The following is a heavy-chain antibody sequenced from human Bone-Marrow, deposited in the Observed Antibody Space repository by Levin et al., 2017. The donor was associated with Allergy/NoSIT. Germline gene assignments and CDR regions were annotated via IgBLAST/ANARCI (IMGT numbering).Heavy chain of an antibody. J-gene: IGHJ4*02. V-gene: IGHV4-4*02. Sequence: SETLSLTCTVPGGSITSSNWWSWVRQPPGKGLEWIGEIYPGGSTNYNSSLKSRLTMSVDKSKNQFSLNPSSVTAADTAVYFCPSDSDFGYWGQGIRVTVS. CDR2: IYPGGST. D-gene: IGHD6-19*01. CDR3: PSDSDFGY. CDR1: GGSITSSNW.